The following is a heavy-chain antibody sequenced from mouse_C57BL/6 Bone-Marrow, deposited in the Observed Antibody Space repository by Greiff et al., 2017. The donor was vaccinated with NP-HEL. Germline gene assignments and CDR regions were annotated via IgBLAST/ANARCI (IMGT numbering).Heavy chain of an antibody. J-gene: IGHJ2*01. D-gene: IGHD1-1*01. CDR2: IDPENGDT. CDR1: GFNIKDDY. V-gene: IGHV14-4*01. CDR3: TTLYYYDYFDY. Sequence: EVQLKESGAELVRPGASVKLSCTASGFNIKDDYMHWVKQRPEQGLEWIGWIDPENGDTEYASKFQGKATITADTSSNTAYLQLSSLTSEDTAVYYCTTLYYYDYFDYWGQGTTLTVSS.